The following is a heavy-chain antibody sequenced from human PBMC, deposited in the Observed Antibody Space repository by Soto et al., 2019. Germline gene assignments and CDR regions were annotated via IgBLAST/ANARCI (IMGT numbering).Heavy chain of an antibody. V-gene: IGHV3-23*01. CDR2: ISGSGGST. CDR1: GFTFSNDA. J-gene: IGHJ4*02. Sequence: PVGSLRLSCAASGFTFSNDAVTWVRQAPGKGLEWVSTISGSGGSTYYADSVKGRFTISRDNSKNTLYLQMNSLRAEDTAVYYCAKDQGSSWYEIDYWGQGTLVTVSS. CDR3: AKDQGSSWYEIDY. D-gene: IGHD6-13*01.